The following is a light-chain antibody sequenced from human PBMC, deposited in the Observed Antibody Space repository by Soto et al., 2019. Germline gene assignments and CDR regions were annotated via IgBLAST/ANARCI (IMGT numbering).Light chain of an antibody. CDR3: QTWGTGIWV. J-gene: IGLJ3*02. Sequence: QSVLTQSPSASASLGASVKLTCTLSSGHSSYAIAWHQQQPEKGPRYLMKLNSDGSHSKGDGIPDRFSGSSSGAERYLTISSLQSEDEADYYCQTWGTGIWVFGGGTQLNVL. V-gene: IGLV4-69*01. CDR2: LNSDGSH. CDR1: SGHSSYA.